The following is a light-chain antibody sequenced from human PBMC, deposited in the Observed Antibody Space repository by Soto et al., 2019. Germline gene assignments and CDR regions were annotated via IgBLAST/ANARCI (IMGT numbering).Light chain of an antibody. V-gene: IGKV1-9*01. CDR3: QQYGSSAPYT. J-gene: IGKJ2*01. Sequence: QLTQSPSSLSASVGDRVTITCRASQGINSYFAWYQQKPGKAPKLLTYGASTLQSGVPSRFSGSGSGTDFTLTISSLQPEDFAVYYCQQYGSSAPYTFGQGTK. CDR2: GAS. CDR1: QGINSY.